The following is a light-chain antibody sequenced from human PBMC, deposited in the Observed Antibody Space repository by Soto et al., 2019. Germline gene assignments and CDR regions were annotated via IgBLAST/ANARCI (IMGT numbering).Light chain of an antibody. CDR1: QSVRSY. CDR2: DAS. CDR3: QQRNMWLT. Sequence: EIVLTQSPATLSLSPGERATLSCRASQSVRSYLAWYQQKPGQAPRLLIYDASNRATGIPARFSGSGSGTDFTLTINSLEPEDFAVYYCQQRNMWLTFGPGTSVEIK. J-gene: IGKJ3*01. V-gene: IGKV3-11*01.